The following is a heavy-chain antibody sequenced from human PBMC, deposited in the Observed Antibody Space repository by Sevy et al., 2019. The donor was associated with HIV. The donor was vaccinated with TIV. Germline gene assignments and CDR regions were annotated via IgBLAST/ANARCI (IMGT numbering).Heavy chain of an antibody. CDR1: GFTFSSYG. Sequence: GGSLRLSCAASGFTFSSYGMHWVRQAPGKGLEWVAVISYDGSNKYYADSVKGRFNISRDKSKNTLYLKMNSVRAEETAGYYCAKVGIYCSSTSCSHYYYYGMDVWGQGTTVTVSS. D-gene: IGHD2-2*01. V-gene: IGHV3-30*18. J-gene: IGHJ6*02. CDR3: AKVGIYCSSTSCSHYYYYGMDV. CDR2: ISYDGSNK.